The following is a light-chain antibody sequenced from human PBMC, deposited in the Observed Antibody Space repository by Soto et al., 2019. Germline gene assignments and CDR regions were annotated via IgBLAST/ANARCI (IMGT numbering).Light chain of an antibody. CDR1: QSISSN. V-gene: IGKV3-15*01. CDR3: QQLNSYPIT. Sequence: EIVMTQSPATLSVSPGERGTLSCRASQSISSNLAWYQQKPGQAPRLVISDASTRATGIPARFSGSGSGTEFTLTISRLEPEDFATYYCQQLNSYPITFGQGTRLEI. J-gene: IGKJ5*01. CDR2: DAS.